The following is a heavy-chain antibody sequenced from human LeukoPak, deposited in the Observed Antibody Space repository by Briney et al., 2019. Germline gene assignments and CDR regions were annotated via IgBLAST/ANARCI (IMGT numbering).Heavy chain of an antibody. D-gene: IGHD3-3*01. V-gene: IGHV3-23*01. CDR1: GFTFSSYA. CDR3: ARDSDDFRTHGMDV. CDR2: ISGSGGST. Sequence: PGGSLRLSCAASGFTFSSYAMSWVRQAPGKGLEWVSAISGSGGSTYYADSVKGRFTISRDNSKNTLYLQMNSLRAEDTAVYYCARDSDDFRTHGMDVWGQGTTVTVSS. J-gene: IGHJ6*02.